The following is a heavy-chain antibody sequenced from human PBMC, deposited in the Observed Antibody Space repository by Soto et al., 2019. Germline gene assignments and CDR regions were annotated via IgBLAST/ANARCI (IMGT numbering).Heavy chain of an antibody. CDR3: ARDVRDTAMPRGPFDY. V-gene: IGHV3-30-3*01. D-gene: IGHD5-18*01. CDR1: GFTFSSYA. J-gene: IGHJ4*02. CDR2: ISYDGSNK. Sequence: QVQLVESGGGVVQPGRSLRLSCAASGFTFSSYAMHWVRQAPGKGLEWVAVISYDGSNKYYADSVKGRFTISRDNSKNTLYLQMNSLRAEDTAVYYCARDVRDTAMPRGPFDYWGQGTLVTVFS.